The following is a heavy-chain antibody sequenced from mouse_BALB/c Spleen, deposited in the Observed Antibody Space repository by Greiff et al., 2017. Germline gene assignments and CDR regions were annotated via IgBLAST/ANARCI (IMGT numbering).Heavy chain of an antibody. CDR2: INPSTGYT. Sequence: QVQLQQPGAELVKPGASVKLSCKASGYTFTSYWMHWVKQRPGQGLEWIGYINPSTGYTEYNQKFKDKATLTADKSSSTAYMQLSSLTSEDSAVYYCASHYYGSSYAMDYWGQGTSVTVSS. D-gene: IGHD1-1*01. V-gene: IGHV1-7*01. J-gene: IGHJ4*01. CDR1: GYTFTSYW. CDR3: ASHYYGSSYAMDY.